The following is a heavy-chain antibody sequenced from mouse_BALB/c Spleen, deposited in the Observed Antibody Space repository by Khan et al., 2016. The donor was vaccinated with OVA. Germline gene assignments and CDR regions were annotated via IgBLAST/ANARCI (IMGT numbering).Heavy chain of an antibody. V-gene: IGHV14-3*02. J-gene: IGHJ3*01. CDR2: IDPAIGNT. Sequence: VQLQQSGAELVKPGASVKLSCTASGFNIKDTYMHWVKQRPEQGLEWIGRIDPAIGNTNYDPKFQGKATITADTSSNTVYLQLSSLTSEDTAVYYCISPNWFAYWGQGTLVTVSA. CDR3: ISPNWFAY. CDR1: GFNIKDTY.